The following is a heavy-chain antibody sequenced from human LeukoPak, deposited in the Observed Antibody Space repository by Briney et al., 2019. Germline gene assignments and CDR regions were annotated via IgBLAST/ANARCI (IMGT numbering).Heavy chain of an antibody. V-gene: IGHV3-23*01. CDR2: ISGSGGST. CDR1: GFTFSSYA. D-gene: IGHD6-6*01. J-gene: IGHJ6*03. Sequence: PGGSLRLSCAASGFTFSSYAMSWVRQAPGKGLEWVSAISGSGGSTYYADSVKGRFTISRDNSKNTLYLQMNSLRAEDTAVYYCARVVAAHNYYYYYMDVWGKGTTVTVSS. CDR3: ARVVAAHNYYYYYMDV.